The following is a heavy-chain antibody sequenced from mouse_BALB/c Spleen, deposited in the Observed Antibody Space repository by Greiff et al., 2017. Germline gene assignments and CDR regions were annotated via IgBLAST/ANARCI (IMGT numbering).Heavy chain of an antibody. J-gene: IGHJ4*01. CDR2: ISTYYGDA. Sequence: VQLKQSGAELVRPGVSVKISCKGSGYTFTDYAMHWVKQSHAKSLEWIGVISTYYGDASYNQKFKGKATMTVDKSSSTAYMELARLTSEDSAIYYCARRENMGVRRGYYAMDYWGQGTSVTVSS. V-gene: IGHV1S137*01. D-gene: IGHD2-14*01. CDR1: GYTFTDYA. CDR3: ARRENMGVRRGYYAMDY.